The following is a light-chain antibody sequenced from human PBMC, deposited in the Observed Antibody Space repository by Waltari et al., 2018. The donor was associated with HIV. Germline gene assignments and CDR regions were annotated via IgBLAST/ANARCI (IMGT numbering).Light chain of an antibody. CDR2: GAS. CDR3: QAFGGT. CDR1: QSVRSH. V-gene: IGKV3-15*01. J-gene: IGKJ3*01. Sequence: PATLSVSPGQRVTLSCGASQSVRSHLAWYQQRSGQSPRLLIYGASTRATGVPARFSASGSGTDFTLTITSLQFEDFAVYYCQAFGGTFGPGTRV.